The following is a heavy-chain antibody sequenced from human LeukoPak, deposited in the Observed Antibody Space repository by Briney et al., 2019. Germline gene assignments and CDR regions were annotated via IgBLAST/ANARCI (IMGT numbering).Heavy chain of an antibody. CDR2: INSDGSSI. Sequence: GGSLRLSCAASGFTFSSHWMHWVRQAPGKGLVWVSRINSDGSSISYADSVKGRFTISRDNAKNTLYLQMNSLRAEDTAVYYCAKAPQSYCSSATCYLDYWGQGTLVTVSS. V-gene: IGHV3-74*01. J-gene: IGHJ4*02. D-gene: IGHD2-2*01. CDR1: GFTFSSHW. CDR3: AKAPQSYCSSATCYLDY.